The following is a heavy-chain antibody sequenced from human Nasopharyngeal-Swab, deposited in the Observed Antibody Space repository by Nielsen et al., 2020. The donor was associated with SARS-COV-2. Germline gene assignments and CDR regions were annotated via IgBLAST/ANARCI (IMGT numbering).Heavy chain of an antibody. V-gene: IGHV4-34*01. CDR2: INHSGST. J-gene: IGHJ6*02. Sequence: SQTLSLTCAVYGGSFSGYYWSWIRQPPGKGLEWIGEINHSGSTNYNPSLKSRVTISVDRSKNQFSLKLSSVTAADTAVYYCARDQGHGMDVWGQGTTVTVSS. CDR3: ARDQGHGMDV. CDR1: GGSFSGYY.